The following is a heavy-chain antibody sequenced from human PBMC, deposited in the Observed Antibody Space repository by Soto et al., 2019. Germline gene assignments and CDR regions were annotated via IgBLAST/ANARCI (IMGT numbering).Heavy chain of an antibody. CDR1: VGSISSYY. J-gene: IGHJ6*02. V-gene: IGHV4-59*01. CDR2: IYYSGST. D-gene: IGHD5-18*01. CDR3: ARDREYSYGLHTYYYGMDV. Sequence: PSETLSLTCTVSVGSISSYYWSWIRQPPGKGLEWIGYIYYSGSTNYNPSLKSRVTISVDTSKNQFSLKLSSVTAADTAVYYCARDREYSYGLHTYYYGMDVWGQGTTVTV.